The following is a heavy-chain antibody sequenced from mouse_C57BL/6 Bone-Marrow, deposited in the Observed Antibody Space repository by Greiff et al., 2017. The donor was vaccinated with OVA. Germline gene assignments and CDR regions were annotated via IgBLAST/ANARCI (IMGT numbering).Heavy chain of an antibody. CDR2: IYPSDSET. Sequence: QVQLQQPGAELVRPGSSVKLSCKASGYTFTSYWMDWVKQRPGQGLEWIGNIYPSDSETNYNQKFKDKATLTVDKSSSTAYMQLSRLTSEDSAVYYGARSPNSTSYWGQGTTLTVSS. V-gene: IGHV1-61*01. CDR1: GYTFTSYW. J-gene: IGHJ2*01. CDR3: ARSPNSTSY.